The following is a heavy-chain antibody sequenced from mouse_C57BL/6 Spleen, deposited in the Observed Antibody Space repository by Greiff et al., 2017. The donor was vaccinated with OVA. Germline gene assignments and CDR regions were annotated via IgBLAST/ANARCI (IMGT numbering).Heavy chain of an antibody. Sequence: EVQGVESGGGLVKPGGSLKLSCAASGFTFSDYGMHWVRQAPEKGLEWVAYISSGSSTIYYADTVKGRFTISRDNAKNTLFLQMTSLRSEDTAMYYCAREVRDYYYAMDYWGKGPSVTVSS. D-gene: IGHD2-2*01. J-gene: IGHJ4*01. CDR1: GFTFSDYG. CDR2: ISSGSSTI. V-gene: IGHV5-17*01. CDR3: AREVRDYYYAMDY.